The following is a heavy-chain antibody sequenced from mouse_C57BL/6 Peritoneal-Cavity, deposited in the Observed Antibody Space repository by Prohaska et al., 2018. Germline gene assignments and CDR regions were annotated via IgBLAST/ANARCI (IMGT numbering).Heavy chain of an antibody. V-gene: IGHV1-18*01. CDR2: GT. D-gene: IGHD2-3*01. Sequence: GTIYNQKLKGKATLTVDKSSSTAYMELRSLTSEDTAVYCCARFYGGYSPFAYWGQGTLVTVSA. CDR3: ARFYGGYSPFAY. J-gene: IGHJ3*01.